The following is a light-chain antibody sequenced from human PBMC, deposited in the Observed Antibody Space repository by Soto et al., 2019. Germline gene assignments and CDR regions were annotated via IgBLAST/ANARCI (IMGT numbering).Light chain of an antibody. V-gene: IGKV1-39*01. J-gene: IGKJ5*01. CDR1: QSISSY. CDR3: QQSYSTPIT. Sequence: DIQMTQSPSSLSASVGDRVTITCRASQSISSYLNWYQQKPGKAPKLLIYAASSLQSGVPSRFSGSGSGTDFTLTIGSLHPEDFATYYWQQSYSTPITFGQGTRLEIK. CDR2: AAS.